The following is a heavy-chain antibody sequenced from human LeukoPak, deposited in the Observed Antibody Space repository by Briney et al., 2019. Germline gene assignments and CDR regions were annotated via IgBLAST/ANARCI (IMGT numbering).Heavy chain of an antibody. CDR2: ISGSGGST. D-gene: IGHD5-12*01. CDR3: APGGYSGYEAFDY. Sequence: GGSLRLSCAASGFTFSSYAMSWVRQAPGKGVEWVSAISGSGGSTYYADSVKGRFTISRDNSKNTLYLQMNSLRAEDTAVYYCAPGGYSGYEAFDYWGQGTLVTVSS. J-gene: IGHJ4*02. V-gene: IGHV3-23*01. CDR1: GFTFSSYA.